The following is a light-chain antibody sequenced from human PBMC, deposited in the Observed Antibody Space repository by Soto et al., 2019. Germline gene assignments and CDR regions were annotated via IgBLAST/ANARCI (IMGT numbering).Light chain of an antibody. J-gene: IGLJ1*01. Sequence: QSVLTQPPSASGTPGQRVTISCSGSSSNIGSNTVNWYQQLPGTAHKFLIYSNNQRPSGVPDRFSGSKSGTSASLAISGLQSEDEADYYCAAWDDSLNGYVFGTGTKVTGL. CDR2: SNN. V-gene: IGLV1-44*01. CDR3: AAWDDSLNGYV. CDR1: SSNIGSNT.